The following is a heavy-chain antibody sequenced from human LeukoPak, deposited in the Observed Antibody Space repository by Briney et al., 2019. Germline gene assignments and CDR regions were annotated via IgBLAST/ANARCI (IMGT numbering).Heavy chain of an antibody. Sequence: SETLSLTCTVSGGSISSYYWSWIRQPPGKGLEWIGYIYHSGSTNYNLSLKSRVTISVDTSKNHFSLRLTSVTAADTAVYYCARLSDYWGQGNLVTVSS. CDR1: GGSISSYY. CDR3: ARLSDY. J-gene: IGHJ4*02. CDR2: IYHSGST. V-gene: IGHV4-59*01.